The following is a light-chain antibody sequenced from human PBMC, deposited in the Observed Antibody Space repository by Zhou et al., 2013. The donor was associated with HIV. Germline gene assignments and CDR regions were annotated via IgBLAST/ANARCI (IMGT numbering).Light chain of an antibody. CDR3: QQYNNWPLYS. J-gene: IGKJ2*01. CDR2: GAS. V-gene: IGKV3-15*01. Sequence: EIVMTQSPATLSVSPGERATLSCRASQSVSSNLAWYQQKPGQAPRLLIYGASTRATGIPARFSGSGSGTDFTLTISSLQSEDFAIYYCQQYNNWPLYSFGQGTNWRSN. CDR1: QSVSSN.